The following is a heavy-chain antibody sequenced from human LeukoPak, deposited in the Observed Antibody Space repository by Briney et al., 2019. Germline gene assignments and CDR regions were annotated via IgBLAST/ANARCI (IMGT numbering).Heavy chain of an antibody. V-gene: IGHV4-34*01. CDR2: INHSGSA. CDR3: ARSAQYSATLDY. CDR1: GESFSGNY. J-gene: IGHJ4*02. Sequence: PSETLSLTCAVYGESFSGNYWSWIRQSPGKGLEWMGEINHSGSANYNPSLTSRGTISVDTSKNQFSLKLNSVTAADTAVYYCARSAQYSATLDYWGQGTLVTVSS. D-gene: IGHD5-18*01.